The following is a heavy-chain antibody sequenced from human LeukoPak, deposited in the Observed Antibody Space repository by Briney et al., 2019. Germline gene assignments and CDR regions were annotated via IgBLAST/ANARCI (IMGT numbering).Heavy chain of an antibody. J-gene: IGHJ3*02. CDR2: ISWNSGSI. D-gene: IGHD3-10*01. CDR3: AKDTSFLWFGEYPSDAFDI. V-gene: IGHV3-9*01. CDR1: GFTFDDYA. Sequence: QTGGSLRPSCAASGFTFDDYAMHWVRQAPGKGLEWVSGISWNSGSIGYADSVKGRFTISRDNAKNSLYLQMNSLRAEDTALYYCAKDTSFLWFGEYPSDAFDIWGQGTMVTVSS.